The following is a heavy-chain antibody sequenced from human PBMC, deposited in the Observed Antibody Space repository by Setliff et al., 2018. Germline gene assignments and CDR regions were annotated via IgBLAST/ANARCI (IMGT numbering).Heavy chain of an antibody. V-gene: IGHV4-61*09. CDR1: GDSISSRTYY. D-gene: IGHD1-1*01. CDR2: IYTSWST. CDR3: VREGYSEYFQD. Sequence: SETLSLTCTVSGDSISSRTYYWSWIRQPAGKGLEWIGHIYTSWSTTYNPSLKSRLTISLDTSKNQFSLNLSSVTAADTAVYYCVREGYSEYFQDWGKGTTVTVSS. J-gene: IGHJ1*01.